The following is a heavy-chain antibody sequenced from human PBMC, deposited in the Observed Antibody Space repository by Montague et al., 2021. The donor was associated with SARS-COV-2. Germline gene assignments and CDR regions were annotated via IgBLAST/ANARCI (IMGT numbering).Heavy chain of an antibody. Sequence: SLRLSCAASGFIFRSYCMHWVRQAPGKGLEWVAHIWYYGSNENYVDSVKGRFTISRDNFKNTLYLQMNSLRAEDTAIYYCARGSVGGYYFDYWGQGTLVTVSS. J-gene: IGHJ4*02. D-gene: IGHD1-26*01. CDR3: ARGSVGGYYFDY. CDR2: IWYYGSNE. CDR1: GFIFRSYC. V-gene: IGHV3-33*01.